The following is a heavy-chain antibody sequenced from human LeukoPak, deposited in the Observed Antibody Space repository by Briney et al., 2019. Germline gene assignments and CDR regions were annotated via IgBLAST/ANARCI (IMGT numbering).Heavy chain of an antibody. D-gene: IGHD6-13*01. CDR3: ARVGIAAAGTMRGFDY. Sequence: SETLSLTRTVSGGSISSSSYYWGWIRQPPGKGLEWIGSIYYSGSTYYNPSLKSRVTISVDTSKNQFSLKLSSVTAADTAVYYCARVGIAAAGTMRGFDYWGQGTLVTVSS. CDR2: IYYSGST. J-gene: IGHJ4*02. V-gene: IGHV4-39*01. CDR1: GGSISSSSYY.